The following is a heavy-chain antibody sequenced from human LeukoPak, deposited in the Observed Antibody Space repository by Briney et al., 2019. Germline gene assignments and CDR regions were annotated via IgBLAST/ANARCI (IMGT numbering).Heavy chain of an antibody. J-gene: IGHJ4*02. CDR1: GFTFSSYA. CDR2: ISGSGGST. D-gene: IGHD1-14*01. V-gene: IGHV3-23*01. CDR3: ARAGIVRPRPDY. Sequence: GGSLRLSCAASGFTFSSYAMNWVRQAPGKGLEWVSAISGSGGSTYYADSVKGRFTISRDNAKNSLYLQMTSLRAEDTAVYYCARAGIVRPRPDYWGQGTLVTVSS.